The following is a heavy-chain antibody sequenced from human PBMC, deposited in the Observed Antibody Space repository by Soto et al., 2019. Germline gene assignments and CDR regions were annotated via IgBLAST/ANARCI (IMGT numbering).Heavy chain of an antibody. CDR3: ARGTSSSSWVAYYYYSMDV. CDR1: GGTFSSYA. CDR2: IIPIFGTA. Sequence: QVQLVQSGAEVKKPGSSVKVSCKASGGTFSSYAISWVRQAPGQGLEWMGGIIPIFGTANYAQKFQGRVTITADESTSTAYIELSSLRSEDTVVYYCARGTSSSSWVAYYYYSMDVWGQGTTVTVSS. J-gene: IGHJ6*02. V-gene: IGHV1-69*01. D-gene: IGHD6-13*01.